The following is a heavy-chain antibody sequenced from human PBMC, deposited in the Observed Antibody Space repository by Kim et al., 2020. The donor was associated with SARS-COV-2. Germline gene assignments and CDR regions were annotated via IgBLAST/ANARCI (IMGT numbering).Heavy chain of an antibody. J-gene: IGHJ6*04. Sequence: SETLSLTCEVSGGPFSGYYWNWIRQAPGKGLEWIGEMYLGGSTNYNPSLNSRVSMSLDSSTNHVSLKLTTVTAADTAVYYCTRRRGGVDGAVWGRGTTATASS. CDR2: MYLGGST. D-gene: IGHD3-10*01. V-gene: IGHV4-34*01. CDR3: TRRRGGVDGAV. CDR1: GGPFSGYY.